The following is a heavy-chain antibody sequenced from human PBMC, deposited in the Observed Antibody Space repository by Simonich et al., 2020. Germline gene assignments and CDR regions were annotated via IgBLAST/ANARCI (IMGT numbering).Heavy chain of an antibody. CDR2: INPNLGIA. V-gene: IGHV1-69*04. J-gene: IGHJ6*03. Sequence: QVQLVQSGAEVKKPGSSVKFSCKASCGTFSSYAISWVRQAPGQGLEWVGRINPNLGIANNEQKYQGRVTITADKSTSTAYMELSSLRSEDTAVYYCARGGLADRRIVYYYYMDVWGKGTTVTVSS. D-gene: IGHD2-15*01. CDR3: ARGGLADRRIVYYYYMDV. CDR1: CGTFSSYA.